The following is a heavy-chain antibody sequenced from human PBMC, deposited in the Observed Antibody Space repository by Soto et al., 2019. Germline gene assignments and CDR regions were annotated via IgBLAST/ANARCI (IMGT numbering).Heavy chain of an antibody. J-gene: IGHJ4*02. CDR1: GGSISSGGYY. D-gene: IGHD3-22*01. CDR3: ARGVYDSSGPGYFDY. CDR2: IYYSGST. Sequence: NPSETLSLTCTVSGGSISSGGYYWVCIRQHPGKGLELIGYIYYSGSTYYNPSLKSRVTISVDTPKNQFSLKLSSVTAADTAVYYCARGVYDSSGPGYFDYWGQGTLVTVSS. V-gene: IGHV4-31*03.